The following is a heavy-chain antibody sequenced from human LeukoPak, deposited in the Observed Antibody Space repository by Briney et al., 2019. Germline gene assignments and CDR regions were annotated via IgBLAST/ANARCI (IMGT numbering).Heavy chain of an antibody. V-gene: IGHV4-34*01. J-gene: IGHJ5*02. CDR3: AGVDYYGSGSYYNRNWFDP. CDR2: INHSGST. CDR1: GGSFSGYY. D-gene: IGHD3-10*01. Sequence: SETLSLTCAVHGGSFSGYYWSWIRQPPGKGLEWIGEINHSGSTNYNPSLKSRVTISVDTSKNQFSLKLSSVTAADTAVYYCAGVDYYGSGSYYNRNWFDPWGQGTLVTVSS.